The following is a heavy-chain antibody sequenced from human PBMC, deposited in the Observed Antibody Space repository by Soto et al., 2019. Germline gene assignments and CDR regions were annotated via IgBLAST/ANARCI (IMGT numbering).Heavy chain of an antibody. CDR1: GGSVSSGSYY. Sequence: QVQLQESGPGLVKPSETLSLTCTVSGGSVSSGSYYWSWIRQPPGKGLEWIGYIYYSGSTNYNPSLKNRVTISVDTSKNQFSLKLSSVTAADTAVYYCARGDWVVTPVENYYFDYWGQGTLVTVSS. CDR3: ARGDWVVTPVENYYFDY. V-gene: IGHV4-61*01. J-gene: IGHJ4*02. D-gene: IGHD2-21*02. CDR2: IYYSGST.